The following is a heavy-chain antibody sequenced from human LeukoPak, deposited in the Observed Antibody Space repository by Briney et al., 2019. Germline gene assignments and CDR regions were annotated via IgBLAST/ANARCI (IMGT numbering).Heavy chain of an antibody. CDR1: GFTVSSNY. V-gene: IGHV3-15*01. D-gene: IGHD2/OR15-2a*01. J-gene: IGHJ4*02. CDR2: IKSKTDGGTT. CDR3: TTDHPSN. Sequence: PGGSLRLSCAASGFTVSSNYMSWVRQAPGKGLEWVGRIKSKTDGGTTDYAAPVKGRFTISRDDSKNTLYLQMNSLQSEDTAVYFCTTDHPSNWGQGTLVTVSS.